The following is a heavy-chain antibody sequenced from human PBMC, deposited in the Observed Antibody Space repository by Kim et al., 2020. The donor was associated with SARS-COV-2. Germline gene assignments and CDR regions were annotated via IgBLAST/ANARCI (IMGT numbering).Heavy chain of an antibody. J-gene: IGHJ4*02. CDR3: ARVSYDSSGYYLNPVDY. Sequence: VKGRFTISRDNAKNSLYLQMNSLRAEDRAVYYCARVSYDSSGYYLNPVDYWGQGTLVTVSS. V-gene: IGHV3-11*05. D-gene: IGHD3-22*01.